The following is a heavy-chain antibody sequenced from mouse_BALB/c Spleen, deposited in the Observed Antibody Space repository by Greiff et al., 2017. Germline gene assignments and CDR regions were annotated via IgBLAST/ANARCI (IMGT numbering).Heavy chain of an antibody. V-gene: IGHV1-80*01. CDR3: ARLDYGSSGAY. CDR2: IYPGDGDT. CDR1: GYAFSSYW. J-gene: IGHJ3*01. Sequence: QVQLQQSGAELVRPGSSVKISCKASGYAFSSYWMNWVKQRPGQGLEWIGQIYPGDGDTNYNGKFKGKATLTADKSSSTAYMQLSSLTSEDSAVYVCARLDYGSSGAYWGQGTLVTVSA. D-gene: IGHD1-1*01.